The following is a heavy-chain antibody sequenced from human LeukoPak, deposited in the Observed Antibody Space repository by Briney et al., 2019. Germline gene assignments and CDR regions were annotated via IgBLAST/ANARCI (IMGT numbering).Heavy chain of an antibody. V-gene: IGHV3-23*01. J-gene: IGHJ4*02. D-gene: IGHD3-9*01. CDR3: TIDTYDILTGDLED. CDR2: ISDSGGST. Sequence: PGGSLRLSCAASGFTFSSYAMSWVRQAPGKGLEWVSAISDSGGSTYYADSVKGRFTISRDNSKNTLYLQMNSLRAEDSVVYCSTIDTYDILTGDLEDWGQGTLVTV. CDR1: GFTFSSYA.